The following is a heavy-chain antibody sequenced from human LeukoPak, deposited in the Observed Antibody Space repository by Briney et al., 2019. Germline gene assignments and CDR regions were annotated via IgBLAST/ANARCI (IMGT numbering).Heavy chain of an antibody. CDR2: ISSNGGST. V-gene: IGHV3-64*01. CDR3: AGANCSGGSCVDY. Sequence: PGGSLRLSCAASGFTFSSYAMHWVRQAPGKGLEYVSAISSNGGSTYYANSVKGRFTISRDNSKNTLYLQMGSLRAEDMAVYYCAGANCSGGSCVDYWGQGTLVTVSS. J-gene: IGHJ4*02. CDR1: GFTFSSYA. D-gene: IGHD2-15*01.